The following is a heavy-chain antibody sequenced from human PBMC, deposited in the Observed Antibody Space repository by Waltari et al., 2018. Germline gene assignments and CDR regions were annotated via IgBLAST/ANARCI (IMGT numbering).Heavy chain of an antibody. CDR2: INYSGSP. Sequence: QVQLQESGPGLVKPSETLSLTCTVSGGSISSYYWSWIRQPPGKGLEWIGYINYSGSPNSTPSLKSPVTISVDTSKNQFSLKLSSVTAADTAVYYCARGGGSSPIFDYWGQGTLVTVSS. V-gene: IGHV4-59*01. CDR1: GGSISSYY. D-gene: IGHD6-6*01. J-gene: IGHJ4*02. CDR3: ARGGGSSPIFDY.